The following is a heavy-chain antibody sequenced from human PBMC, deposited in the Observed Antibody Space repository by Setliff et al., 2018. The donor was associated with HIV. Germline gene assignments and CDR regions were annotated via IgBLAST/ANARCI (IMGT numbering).Heavy chain of an antibody. CDR3: AKDLESFWSGYYSN. J-gene: IGHJ4*02. V-gene: IGHV3-33*06. CDR1: GFTFSSYT. D-gene: IGHD3-3*01. CDR2: IYYDGSTE. Sequence: GGSLRLSCAVSGFTFSSYTMDWVRQAPGKGLEWVALIYYDGSTEYYADSVKGRFTISRDNSKNTLYLQMNSLRVEDTAVYYCAKDLESFWSGYYSNWGQGSPVTAPQ.